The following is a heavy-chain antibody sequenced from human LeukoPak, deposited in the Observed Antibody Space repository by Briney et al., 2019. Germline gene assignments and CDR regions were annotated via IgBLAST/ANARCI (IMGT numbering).Heavy chain of an antibody. CDR3: ARAYYYDSSGYFVL. D-gene: IGHD3-22*01. J-gene: IGHJ4*02. CDR2: IWYDGSNK. CDR1: GFTFSSYG. Sequence: GGSLRLSCAASGFTFSSYGMHWVRQAPGKGLEWVAVIWYDGSNKYYADSVKGRFTISRDNSKNTLYLQMNSLRAEDTAVYYCARAYYYDSSGYFVLWGQGTLVTVSS. V-gene: IGHV3-33*01.